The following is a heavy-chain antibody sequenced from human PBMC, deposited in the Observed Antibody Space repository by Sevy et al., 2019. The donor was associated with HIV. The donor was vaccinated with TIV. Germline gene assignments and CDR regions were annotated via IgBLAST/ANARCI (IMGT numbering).Heavy chain of an antibody. V-gene: IGHV3-30*18. CDR1: GFTFSSYG. D-gene: IGHD6-13*01. Sequence: GGSLRLSCAASGFTFSSYGMHWVRQAPGKGLEWVGVISYDGSNKYYADSVKGRLTISRDNSKNTLYLQMNSLRAEDTVVYYCAKDRVGQQLAANYYYYGMDVWGQGTTVTVSS. J-gene: IGHJ6*02. CDR2: ISYDGSNK. CDR3: AKDRVGQQLAANYYYYGMDV.